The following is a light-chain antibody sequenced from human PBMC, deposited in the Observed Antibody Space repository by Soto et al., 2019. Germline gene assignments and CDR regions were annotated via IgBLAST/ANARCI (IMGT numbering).Light chain of an antibody. V-gene: IGLV2-14*01. CDR3: SSFTTSNTWV. CDR2: EVS. CDR1: SSDVGGFNY. J-gene: IGLJ3*02. Sequence: QSALPQPASVSGSPGQSITISCTGTSSDVGGFNYVSWYQHYPGEAPKLLIYEVSNRPSGVSSRFSGSKSGNTASLTISGHEADDEDDYYCSSFTTSNTWVFGGGTKLTVL.